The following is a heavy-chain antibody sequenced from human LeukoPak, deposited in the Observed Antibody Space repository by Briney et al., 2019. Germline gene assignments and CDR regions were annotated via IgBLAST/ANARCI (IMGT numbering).Heavy chain of an antibody. V-gene: IGHV3-23*01. Sequence: GGSLRLSCAASGFTFDDYGMSWVRQAPGKGLEWVSAISGSGGSTYYADSVKGRFTISRDNSKNTLYLQMNSLRAEDTAVYYCAKDKRITMVRGVIAPFDYWGQGTLVTVSS. CDR1: GFTFDDYG. CDR2: ISGSGGST. J-gene: IGHJ4*02. D-gene: IGHD3-10*01. CDR3: AKDKRITMVRGVIAPFDY.